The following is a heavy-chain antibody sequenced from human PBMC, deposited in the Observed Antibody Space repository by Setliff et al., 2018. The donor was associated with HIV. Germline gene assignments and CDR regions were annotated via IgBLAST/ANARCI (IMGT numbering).Heavy chain of an antibody. CDR3: ARLRFSSSWYVGPDL. CDR2: INHSGST. V-gene: IGHV4-34*01. J-gene: IGHJ5*02. D-gene: IGHD6-13*01. Sequence: PSETLSLTCAVYGGSFSGYSWTWIRQTPAGGLEWIGEINHSGSTNYNPSLKSRVTISVDTSTRQFSLKLFSVTAADTAVYYCARLRFSSSWYVGPDLWGQGFQVTVSS. CDR1: GGSFSGYS.